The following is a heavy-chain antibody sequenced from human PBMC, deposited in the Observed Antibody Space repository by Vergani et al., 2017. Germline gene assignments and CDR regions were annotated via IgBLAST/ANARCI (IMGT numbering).Heavy chain of an antibody. Sequence: QLQLQESGPGLVEPSATLSLTCSVSGASIRSRNYYWGWIRQPPGKGLEWIASIYYSGSTYYNPSLKSRVTISVDTSQNQFSLKLSSVIAAGTAVYFCARHSTVEWLVKLGWIDPWGQGILVTVSS. D-gene: IGHD6-19*01. CDR2: IYYSGST. J-gene: IGHJ5*02. V-gene: IGHV4-39*01. CDR3: ARHSTVEWLVKLGWIDP. CDR1: GASIRSRNYY.